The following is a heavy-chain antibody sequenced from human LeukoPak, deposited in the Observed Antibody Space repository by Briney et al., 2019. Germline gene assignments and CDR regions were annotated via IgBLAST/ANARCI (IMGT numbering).Heavy chain of an antibody. V-gene: IGHV1-69*13. J-gene: IGHJ6*04. D-gene: IGHD3-16*01. Sequence: EASVKVSCKASGGTFSSYAISWVRQAPGQGLEWMGGIIPIFGTANYAQKFQGRVTITADESTSTAYMELSSLRSEDTAVYYCAVALGYYYGMDVWCKGTTVTVSS. CDR2: IIPIFGTA. CDR1: GGTFSSYA. CDR3: AVALGYYYGMDV.